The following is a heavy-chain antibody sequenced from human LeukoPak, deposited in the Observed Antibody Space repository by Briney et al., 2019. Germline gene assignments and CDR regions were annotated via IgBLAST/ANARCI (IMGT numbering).Heavy chain of an antibody. V-gene: IGHV4-39*01. CDR3: ASPPPVGPWYSDL. CDR2: IYYSGST. CDR1: GGSISSSSYS. J-gene: IGHJ2*01. Sequence: SETLSLTCTVSGGSISSSSYSWGWIRQPPGKGLEWIGSIYYSGSTYYNPSLKSRVTISVDTSKNQFSLKLSSVTAADTAVYYCASPPPVGPWYSDLWGRGTLVTVSS.